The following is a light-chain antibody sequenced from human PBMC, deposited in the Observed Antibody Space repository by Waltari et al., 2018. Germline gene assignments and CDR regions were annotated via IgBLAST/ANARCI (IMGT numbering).Light chain of an antibody. V-gene: IGLV2-14*03. CDR1: SSDVGGYNY. CDR3: SSYISSSTLEL. CDR2: DVS. Sequence: QSALTQAASVSGSPGQSITISCTGSSSDVGGYNYVHWYQQHPGKAPKLIIYDVSNRPSGVSNRVSGSKSGNTASLTISGLQAEDEADYYCSSYISSSTLELFGGGTSLTVL. J-gene: IGLJ2*01.